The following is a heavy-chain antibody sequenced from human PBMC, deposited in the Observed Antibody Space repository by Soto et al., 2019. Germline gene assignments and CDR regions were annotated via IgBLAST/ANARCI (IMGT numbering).Heavy chain of an antibody. CDR3: AASRDYESSDYSGFHYGMGA. CDR1: GFTFDDYA. CDR2: LSWNGVTI. D-gene: IGHD3-22*01. J-gene: IGHJ6*02. V-gene: IGHV3-9*01. Sequence: EVQLVESGGDLVQPGRSLRLSCAASGFTFDDYAMHWVRQLPGKGLKWVSGLSWNGVTIGYATYVKGRFTMSRDNAKKSMNLQMNVLRPDDTALYYCAASRDYESSDYSGFHYGMGAWGLGATVTVSS.